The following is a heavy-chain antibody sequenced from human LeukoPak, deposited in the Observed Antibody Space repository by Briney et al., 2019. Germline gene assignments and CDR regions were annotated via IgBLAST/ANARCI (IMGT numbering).Heavy chain of an antibody. CDR3: ARDEGMVRGDDY. CDR1: GFIFSSYE. CDR2: ISGSGSTM. J-gene: IGHJ4*02. V-gene: IGHV3-48*03. Sequence: GGSLRLSCAASGFIFSSYEMNWVRQAPGKGLEWVSYISGSGSTMYYADSVKGRFTISRDNAKNSLSLQMNSLRAEDTAVYYCARDEGMVRGDDYWGQGTLVTVSS. D-gene: IGHD3-10*01.